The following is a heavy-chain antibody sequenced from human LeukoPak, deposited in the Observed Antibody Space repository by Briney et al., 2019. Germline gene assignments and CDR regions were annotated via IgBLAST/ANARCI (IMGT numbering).Heavy chain of an antibody. CDR1: GFAFSRSW. CDR2: IKEDGGRE. J-gene: IGHJ4*02. V-gene: IGHV3-7*01. D-gene: IGHD1-26*01. CDR3: ARDGGYSAFDY. Sequence: GGSLRLSCAASGFAFSRSWMTWIRQDPGKGLEFVANIKEDGGRENFASSVKGRFTISRDNAKDSLYLQMNNLRVEDTAVYYCARDGGYSAFDYWGQGALVTVSS.